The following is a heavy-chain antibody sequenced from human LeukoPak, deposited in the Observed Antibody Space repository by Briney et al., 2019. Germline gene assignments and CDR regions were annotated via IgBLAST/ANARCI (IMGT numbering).Heavy chain of an antibody. V-gene: IGHV1-3*01. J-gene: IGHJ4*02. CDR1: GYTFTSYG. CDR3: ARTEMATILDFDY. Sequence: ASVKVSCKASGYTFTSYGISWVRQAPGQGLEWMGWINAGNGNTKYSQKFQGRVTITRDTSASTAYMELSSLRSEDTAVFYCARTEMATILDFDYWGQGTLVTVSS. D-gene: IGHD5-24*01. CDR2: INAGNGNT.